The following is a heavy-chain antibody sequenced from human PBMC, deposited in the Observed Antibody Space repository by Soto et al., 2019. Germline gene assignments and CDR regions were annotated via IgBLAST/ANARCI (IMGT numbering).Heavy chain of an antibody. D-gene: IGHD2-2*01. CDR1: GYTLTELS. CDR2: FDPEDGET. V-gene: IGHV1-24*01. CDR3: APVRSSFGAYHYYYCYGMDV. J-gene: IGHJ6*02. Sequence: QVQLVQAGAEVKKPGASVKVSCKVSGYTLTELSMHWVRQAPGKGLEWMGGFDPEDGETIYAQKFQGRGTMTEDTSTDRAYMELLSLRSEDTAVYYCAPVRSSFGAYHYYYCYGMDVWGQGTTVTVSS.